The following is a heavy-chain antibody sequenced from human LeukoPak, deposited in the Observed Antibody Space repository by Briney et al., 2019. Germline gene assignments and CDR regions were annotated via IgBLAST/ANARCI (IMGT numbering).Heavy chain of an antibody. CDR3: ARLNVAVTNFAF. CDR2: IYHTGRT. V-gene: IGHV4-30-2*01. Sequence: PSQTLSLTCLVSGDSLSSDTSSWAWIRQPPGRGLEWIGSIYHTGRTFYNPSLTSRVTISLEKSNNQFSLKLNSVTAAATAVYYCARLNVAVTNFAFWGQGTLVTVYS. J-gene: IGHJ4*02. D-gene: IGHD2-21*02. CDR1: GDSLSSDTSS.